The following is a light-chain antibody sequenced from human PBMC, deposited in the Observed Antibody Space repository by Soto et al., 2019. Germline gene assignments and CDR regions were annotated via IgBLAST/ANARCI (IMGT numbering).Light chain of an antibody. Sequence: DIQMTQSPSTLSASVGDRVTITCRASQSISSWLAWYQQKPGTAPNLLIYKASTLQGGVPSRFSGSGSGTEFTLTISSLQPDDSAIYYCQQYSDNWTLGQGTKVAIK. CDR2: KAS. V-gene: IGKV1-5*03. CDR3: QQYSDNWT. J-gene: IGKJ1*01. CDR1: QSISSW.